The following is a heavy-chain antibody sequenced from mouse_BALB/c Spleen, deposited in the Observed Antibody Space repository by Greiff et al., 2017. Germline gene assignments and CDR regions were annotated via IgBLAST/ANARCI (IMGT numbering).Heavy chain of an antibody. V-gene: IGHV5-6-4*01. D-gene: IGHD3-3*01. Sequence: EVKLVESGGGLVKPGGSLKLSCAASGFTFSSYTMSWVRQTPEKRLEWVATISSGGSYTYYPDSVKGRFTISRDNAKNTLYLQMSSLKSEDTAMYYCTRDGRALAYWGQGTLVTVSA. CDR3: TRDGRALAY. CDR2: ISSGGSYT. J-gene: IGHJ3*01. CDR1: GFTFSSYT.